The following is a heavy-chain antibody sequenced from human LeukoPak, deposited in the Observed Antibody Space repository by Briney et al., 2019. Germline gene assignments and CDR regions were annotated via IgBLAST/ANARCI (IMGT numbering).Heavy chain of an antibody. D-gene: IGHD3-9*01. Sequence: SETLSLTCTVSGDSITSSTYCWGWIRQPPGKGLEWIGTMFYSGSTYYNPSLKSRVTISVDTSKNQFSLKLSSVTAADTAVYYCARGNYDILTGYYRWFDYWGQGTLVTVSS. CDR2: MFYSGST. J-gene: IGHJ4*02. V-gene: IGHV4-39*07. CDR3: ARGNYDILTGYYRWFDY. CDR1: GDSITSSTYC.